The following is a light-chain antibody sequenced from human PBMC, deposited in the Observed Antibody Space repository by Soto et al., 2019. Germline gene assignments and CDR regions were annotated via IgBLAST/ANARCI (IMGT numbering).Light chain of an antibody. J-gene: IGKJ1*01. CDR1: QSISSW. CDR3: QQRTAWPRGT. V-gene: IGKV1-5*03. CDR2: KAS. Sequence: DIQMTQSPSTLSASVGDRVTITCRASQSISSWLAWYQQKPGKAPKLLIYKASSLESGVPSRFSGSGSGTEFTLTISSLEPEDFAVYYCQQRTAWPRGTFGQGTKVEI.